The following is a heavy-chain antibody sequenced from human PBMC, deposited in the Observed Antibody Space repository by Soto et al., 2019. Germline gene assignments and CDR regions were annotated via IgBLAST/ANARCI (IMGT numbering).Heavy chain of an antibody. CDR1: GYTFTSNG. J-gene: IGHJ5*02. V-gene: IGHV1-18*01. D-gene: IGHD3-10*01. Sequence: GAPVNVSCKASGYTFTSNGISWVRQAPGQGLELMGWISAYNGNTNYAQKLQGRVTMTTDTSTSTAYMELSSLKASDTAMYYCARLEATRTTWFAGPYNWFDPWGEGTLVTVSS. CDR3: ARLEATRTTWFAGPYNWFDP. CDR2: ISAYNGNT.